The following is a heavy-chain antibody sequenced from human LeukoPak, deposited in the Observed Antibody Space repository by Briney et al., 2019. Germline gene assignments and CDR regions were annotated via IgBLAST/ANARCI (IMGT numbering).Heavy chain of an antibody. CDR1: GFTFSSYW. Sequence: GGSLRLSCAASGFTFSSYWMSWVRQAPGKGLEWVANIKQDGSEKYYVDSVKGRFTISRDNAKNSLYLQMNSLRAEDTAVYYCAKLRGSYWYYFDYWGQGTLVTVSS. CDR3: AKLRGSYWYYFDY. D-gene: IGHD1-26*01. J-gene: IGHJ4*02. CDR2: IKQDGSEK. V-gene: IGHV3-7*01.